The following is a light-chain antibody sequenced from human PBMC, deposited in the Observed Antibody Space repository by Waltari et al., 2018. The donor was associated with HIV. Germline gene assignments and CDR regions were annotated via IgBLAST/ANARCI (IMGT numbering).Light chain of an antibody. CDR3: QQYGSSPQT. J-gene: IGKJ2*01. CDR2: GAS. V-gene: IGKV3-20*01. CDR1: QSVSRSY. Sequence: EIVLTQSPGTLSLSPGERATLSCRASQSVSRSYLAWYQQKPGQAPRLRIYGASSRATCIPDRFSGSGSGTDFTLTISRLEPEDFAVYYCQQYGSSPQTFGQGTKLEIK.